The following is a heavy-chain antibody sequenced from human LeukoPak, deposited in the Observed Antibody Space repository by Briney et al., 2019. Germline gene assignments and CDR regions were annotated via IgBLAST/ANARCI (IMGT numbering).Heavy chain of an antibody. J-gene: IGHJ4*02. CDR1: GITFSSYG. D-gene: IGHD1-20*01. V-gene: IGHV3-23*01. Sequence: GGTLRLSCAASGITFSSYGMSWVRQAPGKGLEWVSSISSTGGTTYYADSVMGRFTISRDNSKNTLYLQMNSLRAEDTAVYYCARDPGIGITGTTLVYWGQGTLVTVSS. CDR2: ISSTGGTT. CDR3: ARDPGIGITGTTLVY.